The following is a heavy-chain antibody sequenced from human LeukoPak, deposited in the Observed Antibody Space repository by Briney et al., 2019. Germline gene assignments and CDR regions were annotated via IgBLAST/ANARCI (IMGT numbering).Heavy chain of an antibody. CDR3: ARVMDTGGSRNWFDP. V-gene: IGHV3-7*01. Sequence: GGSLRLSCAASGFTFSSYWMSWVRQAPGKGLEWVANIKQDGSEKYYVDSVKGRFTISRDNAKNSLYLQMNSLRAEDTAVYYCARVMDTGGSRNWFDPWGQGTLVTVSS. CDR2: IKQDGSEK. D-gene: IGHD2-8*02. J-gene: IGHJ5*02. CDR1: GFTFSSYW.